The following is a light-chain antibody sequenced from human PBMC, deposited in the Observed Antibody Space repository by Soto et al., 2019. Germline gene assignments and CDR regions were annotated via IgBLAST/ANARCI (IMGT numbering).Light chain of an antibody. J-gene: IGKJ3*01. CDR2: GAS. Sequence: EIVLTQSPGTLSLSPGERATFSCRASQSFSSSYLAWYQQKPGQAPRLLIYGASSRATGIPDRFSGSGSGTDFTLTISRLEPEDFAVYYCQQYGSSPFTFGPGTKVDIK. CDR1: QSFSSSY. V-gene: IGKV3-20*01. CDR3: QQYGSSPFT.